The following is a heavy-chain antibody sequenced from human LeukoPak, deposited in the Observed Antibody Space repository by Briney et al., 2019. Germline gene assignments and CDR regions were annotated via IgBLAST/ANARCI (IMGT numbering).Heavy chain of an antibody. CDR3: AKDYNYDSSGYYYPGDAFDI. D-gene: IGHD3-22*01. CDR2: ISGRGGST. J-gene: IGHJ3*02. CDR1: GFTFSSYT. V-gene: IGHV3-23*01. Sequence: GGSLRLSCAASGFTFSSYTMNWVRLAPGKGREWVSTISGRGGSTYYAHSVKGRFTISRDNSKNTLFLQMNSLRAEDTAVYYCAKDYNYDSSGYYYPGDAFDIWGQGTMVTVSS.